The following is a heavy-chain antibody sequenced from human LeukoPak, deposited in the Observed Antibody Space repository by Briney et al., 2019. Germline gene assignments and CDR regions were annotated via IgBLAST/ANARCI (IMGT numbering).Heavy chain of an antibody. CDR1: GDFITAYY. CDR3: ASNTGTVFDY. V-gene: IGHV4-59*01. J-gene: IGHJ4*02. D-gene: IGHD7-27*01. CDR2: VYYTGST. Sequence: SETLSLTCSVSGDFITAYYWSWIRQPPGKGLEWIGYVYYTGSTEYNPSLRSRVTISLDLSKHQFSLNLTSVTAADTAVYHCASNTGTVFDYWGQGALVTVSS.